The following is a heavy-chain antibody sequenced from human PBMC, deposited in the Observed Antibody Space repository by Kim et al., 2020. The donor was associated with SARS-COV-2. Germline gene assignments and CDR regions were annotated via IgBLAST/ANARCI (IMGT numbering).Heavy chain of an antibody. CDR1: GASISGHY. Sequence: SETLSLTCTVSGASISGHYWNWIRQSPGRGLEWIGNFFYGGGATYNPSLKSRVTISVDMSNNQISLKLSSVTTADTAVYLCARGGGPWGPGTLVTVSS. D-gene: IGHD3-16*01. V-gene: IGHV4-59*11. CDR3: ARGGGP. CDR2: FFYGGGA. J-gene: IGHJ5*02.